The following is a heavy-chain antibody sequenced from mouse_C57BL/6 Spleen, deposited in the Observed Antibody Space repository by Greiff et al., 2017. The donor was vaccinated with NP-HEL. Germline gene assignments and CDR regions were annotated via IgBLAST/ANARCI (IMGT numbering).Heavy chain of an antibody. D-gene: IGHD1-1*01. CDR1: GYTFTDYN. CDR2: INPNNGGT. J-gene: IGHJ1*03. V-gene: IGHV1-18*01. CDR3: ARGTYYGSSHWYFDV. Sequence: EVQLQQSGPELVKPGASVKIPCKASGYTFTDYNMDWVKQSHGKSLEWIGDINPNNGGTIYNQKFKGKATLTVDKSSSTAYMELRSLTSEDTAVYYCARGTYYGSSHWYFDVWGTGTTVTVSS.